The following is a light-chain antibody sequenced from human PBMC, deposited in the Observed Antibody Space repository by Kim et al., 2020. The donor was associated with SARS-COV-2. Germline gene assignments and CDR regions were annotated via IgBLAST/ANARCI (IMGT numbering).Light chain of an antibody. V-gene: IGKV3-20*01. CDR3: QQYGCSPYT. CDR1: QSVSSSY. Sequence: LSPGERATLSCRASQSVSSSYLAWYQQKPGQAPRLLIYGASSRATGIPDRFSGSGSGTDFTLTISRLEPEDFAVYYCQQYGCSPYTFGQGTKLEI. CDR2: GAS. J-gene: IGKJ2*01.